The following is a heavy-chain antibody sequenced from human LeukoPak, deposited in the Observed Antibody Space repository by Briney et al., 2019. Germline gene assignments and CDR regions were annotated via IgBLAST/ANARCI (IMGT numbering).Heavy chain of an antibody. V-gene: IGHV1-2*04. J-gene: IGHJ4*02. D-gene: IGHD5-12*01. CDR2: INPNSGGT. Sequence: ASVKVSCKASGYTSTGYYMHWVRQAPGQGLEWMGWINPNSGGTNYAQKFQGWVTMTRDTSISTAYMELSRLRSEDTAVYYCARDAIVATDCFDYWGQGTLVTVSS. CDR1: GYTSTGYY. CDR3: ARDAIVATDCFDY.